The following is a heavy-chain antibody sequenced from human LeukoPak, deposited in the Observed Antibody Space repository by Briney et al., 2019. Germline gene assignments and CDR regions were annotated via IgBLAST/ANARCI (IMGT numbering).Heavy chain of an antibody. CDR2: ISYDGSKK. CDR3: AKDLDGDSNY. J-gene: IGHJ4*02. CDR1: GFTFSSYG. Sequence: PGGSLRLSCAASGFTFSSYGMHWVRQAPGKGLEWVAVISYDGSKKYYADSVKGRFTISRDNSKNTLYLQMNSLRAEDTAVYYCAKDLDGDSNYWGQGTLVTVSS. V-gene: IGHV3-30*18. D-gene: IGHD2-21*01.